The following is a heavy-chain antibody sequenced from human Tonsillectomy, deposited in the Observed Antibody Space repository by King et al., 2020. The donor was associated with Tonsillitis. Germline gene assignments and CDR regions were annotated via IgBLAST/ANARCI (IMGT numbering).Heavy chain of an antibody. CDR1: GFTFDDYA. CDR3: AKEAITATDRGGNGMDV. CDR2: ISWNSASI. J-gene: IGHJ6*02. D-gene: IGHD5-18*01. Sequence: VQLVESGGGLVQPGRSLRLSCAASGFTFDDYAMHWVRHAPGKGLEWVSAISWNSASISYADSVKGRFTISRDNAKNSLYLQMNSLRDEDTALYYCAKEAITATDRGGNGMDVWGQGTTVTVSS. V-gene: IGHV3-9*01.